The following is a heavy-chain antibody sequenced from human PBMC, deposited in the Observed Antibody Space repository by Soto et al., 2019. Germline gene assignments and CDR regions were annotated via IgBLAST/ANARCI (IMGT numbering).Heavy chain of an antibody. D-gene: IGHD7-27*01. J-gene: IGHJ4*02. CDR1: GGSISSGGYS. CDR2: IYHSGGT. V-gene: IGHV4-30-2*02. CDR3: ARRWGTYFDF. Sequence: SETLSLTCAVSGGSISSGGYSWSWIRQPPGKGLEWIGYIYHSGGTYYNPSLKSRVAISVDTSKNQFSLKLTSVTAADTAVYYCARRWGTYFDFWGQGTLVTVSS.